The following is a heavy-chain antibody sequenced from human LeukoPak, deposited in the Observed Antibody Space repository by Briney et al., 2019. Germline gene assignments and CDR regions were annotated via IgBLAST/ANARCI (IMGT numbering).Heavy chain of an antibody. CDR2: ISSSGSTI. J-gene: IGHJ6*03. Sequence: GGSLRLSCAAPGFTFSSYEMNWVRQAPGKGLEWVSYISSSGSTIYYADSVKGRFTISRDNAKNSLYLQMNSLRAEDTAVYYCARGSTTVERPLYYYYYMDVWGKGTTVTVSS. CDR3: ARGSTTVERPLYYYYYMDV. D-gene: IGHD4-11*01. CDR1: GFTFSSYE. V-gene: IGHV3-48*03.